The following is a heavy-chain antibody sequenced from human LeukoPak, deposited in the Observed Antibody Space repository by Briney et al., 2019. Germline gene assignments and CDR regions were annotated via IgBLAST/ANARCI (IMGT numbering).Heavy chain of an antibody. V-gene: IGHV3-30*03. CDR1: GFTFSSYG. CDR3: ATGEVMGY. D-gene: IGHD3-10*01. J-gene: IGHJ4*02. Sequence: GGSLRLSCAASGFTFSSYGMHWVRQAPGKGLEWVAVISYDGSNKHYADSVKGRFTISRDNSKNTLYLQMNTLRAEDTAVYYGATGEVMGYWGQGTLVTVSS. CDR2: ISYDGSNK.